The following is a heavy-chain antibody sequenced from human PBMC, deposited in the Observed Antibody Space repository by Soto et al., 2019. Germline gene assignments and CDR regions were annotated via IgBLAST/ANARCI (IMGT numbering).Heavy chain of an antibody. Sequence: QVQLVQSGAEVKKPGASVKVSGRPSGYTFTSNVISWVRRAPGQGLEWMGWISAYNGNTNYAQKLKGRVTMTTDTSTSTAYMELRSLRSDDTAVYYCARDNGYESDYWGQGTLVTVSS. V-gene: IGHV1-18*01. D-gene: IGHD5-12*01. CDR1: GYTFTSNV. CDR3: ARDNGYESDY. CDR2: ISAYNGNT. J-gene: IGHJ4*02.